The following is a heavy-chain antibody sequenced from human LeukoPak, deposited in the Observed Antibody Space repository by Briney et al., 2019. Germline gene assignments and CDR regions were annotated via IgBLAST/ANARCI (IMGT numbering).Heavy chain of an antibody. D-gene: IGHD3-22*01. V-gene: IGHV4-38-2*01. J-gene: IGHJ4*02. CDR3: ASASSGYYPY. CDR1: GYSISSGYY. CDR2: IYHSGST. Sequence: MTSETLSLTCAVSGYSISSGYYWGWIRQPPGKGLEWIGSIYHSGSTYYNPSLKSRVTISRDNAKNTLYLQMNSLRAEDTAVYYCASASSGYYPYWGQGTLVTVSS.